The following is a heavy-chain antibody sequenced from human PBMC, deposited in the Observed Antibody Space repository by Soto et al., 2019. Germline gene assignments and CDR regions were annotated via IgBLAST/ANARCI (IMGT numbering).Heavy chain of an antibody. CDR3: ARDQRDYNWNHNGMDV. CDR1: GGSISSGDYY. D-gene: IGHD1-20*01. Sequence: TLSLPFTVSGGSISSGDYYWSLIRQPPGKGLEWIGYIYYSGSTYYNPSLKSRVTISVDTSKNQFSLKLSSVTAADTAVYYCARDQRDYNWNHNGMDVWGQGTTVTVSS. V-gene: IGHV4-30-4*01. CDR2: IYYSGST. J-gene: IGHJ6*02.